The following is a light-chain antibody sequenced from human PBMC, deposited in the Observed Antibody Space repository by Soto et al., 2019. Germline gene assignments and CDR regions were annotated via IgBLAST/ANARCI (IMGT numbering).Light chain of an antibody. CDR2: GAS. Sequence: EIVLTQSPGTLSLSPGERATLSCRASQSVSYSYLAWYQQKPGQAPRLLIYGASSSATGIPDRVSGSGSGRDFSLTIGRLEPEDFPVYYWQQYGSSPRTFGQGTKLEIK. V-gene: IGKV3-20*01. J-gene: IGKJ1*01. CDR3: QQYGSSPRT. CDR1: QSVSYSY.